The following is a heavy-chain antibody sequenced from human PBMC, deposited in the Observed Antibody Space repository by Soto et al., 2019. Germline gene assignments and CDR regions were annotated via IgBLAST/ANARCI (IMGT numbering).Heavy chain of an antibody. CDR3: AKDRVSEHTNGCRQGD. V-gene: IGHV3-30*18. D-gene: IGHD2-8*01. CDR1: GFTFSGYG. J-gene: IGHJ4*02. CDR2: ISNDGTNT. Sequence: GGSLRLSCAASGFTFSGYGMHWVRQAPGKGLEWVAVISNDGTNTYYVDSVKGRFTISRDNSNNTLDLRMNSLRAEDTAVYYCAKDRVSEHTNGCRQGDWGQGTMVTVSS.